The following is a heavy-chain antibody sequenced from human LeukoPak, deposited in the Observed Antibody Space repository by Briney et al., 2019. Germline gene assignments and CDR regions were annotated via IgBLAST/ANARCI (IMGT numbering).Heavy chain of an antibody. CDR1: GYTFTSYG. CDR2: INPKSGGT. D-gene: IGHD3-10*01. J-gene: IGHJ4*02. V-gene: IGHV1-2*02. CDR3: AAALLWFGESHFDY. Sequence: ASVKVSCKASGYTFTSYGISWVRQAPGQRLEWMGWINPKSGGTKYGQNFQGRVTMTRDTSISTAYMELSRLRSDDTAVYYCAAALLWFGESHFDYWGQGTLVTVSS.